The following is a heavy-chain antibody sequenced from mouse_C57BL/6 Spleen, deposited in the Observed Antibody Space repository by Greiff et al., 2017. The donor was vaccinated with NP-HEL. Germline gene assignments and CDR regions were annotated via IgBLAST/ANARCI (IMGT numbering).Heavy chain of an antibody. J-gene: IGHJ2*01. D-gene: IGHD1-1*01. CDR2: IYPGDGDT. CDR1: GYAFSSYW. CDR3: TRRDGAIDY. V-gene: IGHV1-80*01. Sequence: QVQLQQSGAELVKPGASVKISCKASGYAFSSYWMNWVKQRPGKGLEWIGQIYPGDGDTNYNGKFKGKATLTADKSSSTAYMQLSSLTYDCAVVYFCTRRDGAIDYWGQGTTLTVSS.